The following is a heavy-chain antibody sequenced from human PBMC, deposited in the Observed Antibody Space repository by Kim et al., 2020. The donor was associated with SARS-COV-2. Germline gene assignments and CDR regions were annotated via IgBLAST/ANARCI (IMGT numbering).Heavy chain of an antibody. J-gene: IGHJ5*02. D-gene: IGHD4-4*01. V-gene: IGHV3-21*01. Sequence: GGSLRLSCAASGFTFSSYSMNWVRQAPGKGLEWVSSISSSSSYIYYADSVKGRFTISRDNAKNSLYLQMNSLRAEDTAVYYCARDDYSSLSWFDPWGQGTLVTVSS. CDR1: GFTFSSYS. CDR3: ARDDYSSLSWFDP. CDR2: ISSSSSYI.